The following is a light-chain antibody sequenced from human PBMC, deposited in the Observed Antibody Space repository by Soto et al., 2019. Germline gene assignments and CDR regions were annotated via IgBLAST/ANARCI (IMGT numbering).Light chain of an antibody. V-gene: IGKV3-15*01. CDR2: GAS. Sequence: EIVVTQSPATLSVSPGERVTLSCRASQSVSSDLAWYHQKPGQAPRLLIYGASTRATGIPARFSGSGSGTEFTLTINSLQSEDFAVYYCQQYNNWPRTFGQGTKV. CDR1: QSVSSD. J-gene: IGKJ1*01. CDR3: QQYNNWPRT.